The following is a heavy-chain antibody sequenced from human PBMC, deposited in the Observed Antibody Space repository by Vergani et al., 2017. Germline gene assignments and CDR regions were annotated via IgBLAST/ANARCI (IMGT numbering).Heavy chain of an antibody. D-gene: IGHD2-15*01. CDR3: AGEGGYCSGGSCYGDY. Sequence: QLQLQESGPGLVKPSETLSLTCTVSGGSISSSSYYWGWIRQPPGKGLEWIGSIYYSGSTYYNPSLRSRVTISVDTSKNQFSLKLSSVTAADTAVYYCAGEGGYCSGGSCYGDYWGRGSLVTVSS. J-gene: IGHJ4*02. CDR2: IYYSGST. CDR1: GGSISSSSYY. V-gene: IGHV4-39*07.